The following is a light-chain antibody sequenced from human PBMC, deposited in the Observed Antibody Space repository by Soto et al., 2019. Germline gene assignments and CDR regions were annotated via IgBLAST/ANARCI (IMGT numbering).Light chain of an antibody. V-gene: IGKV3-15*01. CDR3: QQYNDWPPYT. CDR1: QSVTTN. J-gene: IGKJ2*01. Sequence: ETVVTQSPATLSVSPGERATLSCRASQSVTTNLAWYQQKSGQAPRLLIYGASTRATGVPAMFSGSGSGTEFTLTISSLQSEDFAVYYCQQYNDWPPYTFGQGTKLEIK. CDR2: GAS.